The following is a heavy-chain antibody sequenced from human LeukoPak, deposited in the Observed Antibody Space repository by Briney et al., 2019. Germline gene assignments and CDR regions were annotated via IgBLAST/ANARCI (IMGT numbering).Heavy chain of an antibody. J-gene: IGHJ4*02. D-gene: IGHD4-17*01. CDR3: AREGRQDYVYFDC. V-gene: IGHV4-59*01. Sequence: PSETLSLTCTVSGDSISSYSWSWIRQPPGKGLEWMGYINYSGNTNYNPSLKSRVTISVDTSKNQFSLRLTSVTAADTAVYYCAREGRQDYVYFDCWGQGTLVTVSS. CDR2: INYSGNT. CDR1: GDSISSYS.